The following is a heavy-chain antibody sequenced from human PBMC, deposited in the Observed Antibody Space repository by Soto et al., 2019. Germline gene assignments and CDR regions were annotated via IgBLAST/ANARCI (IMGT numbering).Heavy chain of an antibody. CDR1: GFTFSDYT. J-gene: IGHJ4*02. Sequence: QVQLVESGGGVVQPGRSLRLSCSASGFTFSDYTMHWVRQAPGRGLEWVAIILYDESDQYYSDSMKGRFTISRDNSKNTLYLQMHSLTTEDTAVYYCAKDGTHLWSKQYYFDSWGQGALVTVSS. CDR3: AKDGTHLWSKQYYFDS. V-gene: IGHV3-30*18. D-gene: IGHD1-26*01. CDR2: ILYDESDQ.